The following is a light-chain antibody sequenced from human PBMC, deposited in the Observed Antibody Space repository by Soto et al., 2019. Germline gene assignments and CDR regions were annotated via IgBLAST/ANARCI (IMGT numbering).Light chain of an antibody. CDR3: QHDNSYSEA. V-gene: IGKV1-5*03. CDR2: KTS. J-gene: IGKJ1*01. Sequence: DIQMTQSPSTLSGSVGDRVTITCRASQTISSWLAWYQQKPGKAPKLLIYKTSTLKSGVASRFSGSGSGTEFTLIISSLQPDYFANYYCQHDNSYSEAFGQGTKVELK. CDR1: QTISSW.